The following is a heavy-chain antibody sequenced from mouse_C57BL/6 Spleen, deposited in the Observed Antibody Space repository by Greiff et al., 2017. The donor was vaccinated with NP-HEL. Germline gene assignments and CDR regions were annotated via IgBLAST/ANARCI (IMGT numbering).Heavy chain of an antibody. J-gene: IGHJ1*03. Sequence: DVQLVESGGGLVQPGGSLKLSCAASGFTFSDYYMYWVRQTPEKRLEWVAYISNGGGSTYYPDTVKGRFTISRDNAKNTLYLQMSRLKSEDTAMYYCARQGYGTGYFDVWGTGTTVTVSS. CDR2: ISNGGGST. V-gene: IGHV5-12*01. CDR3: ARQGYGTGYFDV. D-gene: IGHD1-1*01. CDR1: GFTFSDYY.